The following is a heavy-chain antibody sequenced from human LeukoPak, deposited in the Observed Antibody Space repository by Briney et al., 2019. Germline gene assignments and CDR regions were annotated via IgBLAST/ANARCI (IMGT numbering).Heavy chain of an antibody. J-gene: IGHJ3*02. CDR2: IYTSGST. V-gene: IGHV4-4*07. Sequence: SETLSLTCTVSGDSISTYCWGWIRQPAGKRLEWIGRIYTSGSTNYNPSLESRVTMSVDTSKNQFSLNLSSVTAADTAVYYCARAISSGWFKNAFDIWGQGTMVTVSS. CDR1: GDSISTYC. D-gene: IGHD6-19*01. CDR3: ARAISSGWFKNAFDI.